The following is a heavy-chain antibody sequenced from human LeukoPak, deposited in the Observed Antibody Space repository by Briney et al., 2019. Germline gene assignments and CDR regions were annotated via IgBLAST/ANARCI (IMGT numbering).Heavy chain of an antibody. CDR1: GGSISSGGYY. J-gene: IGHJ4*02. CDR3: ARDGPYCSSTSCYGDY. V-gene: IGHV4-30-2*01. D-gene: IGHD2-2*01. Sequence: PSRTLSLTCTVSGGSISSGGYYWSWIRQPPGKGLEWIGYIYHSGSTYYNPSLKSRVTISVDRSKNQFSLKLSSVTAADTAVYYCARDGPYCSSTSCYGDYWGQGTLVTVSS. CDR2: IYHSGST.